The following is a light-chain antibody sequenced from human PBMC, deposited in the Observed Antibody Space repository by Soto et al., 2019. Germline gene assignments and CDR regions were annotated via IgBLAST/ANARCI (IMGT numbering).Light chain of an antibody. CDR3: KQYYDYPWT. Sequence: IHMTHSPFTLSASLGDIVTITFRASQSVTTRLAWHQHKPGKAPEVLIYDASNLEPGVPSRFSGSGSGREFTLTISSLQPDDFATYYCKQYYDYPWTFGQGSKVDIK. CDR2: DAS. V-gene: IGKV1-5*01. CDR1: QSVTTR. J-gene: IGKJ1*01.